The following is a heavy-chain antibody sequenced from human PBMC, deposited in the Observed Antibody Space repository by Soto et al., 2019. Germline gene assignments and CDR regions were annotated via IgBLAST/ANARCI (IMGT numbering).Heavy chain of an antibody. Sequence: EVQLVESGGVVVQPGGSLRLSCAASGFTFDDYTMHWVRQAPGKGLEWVSLITWDAGVIYYADSVRGRFIISRDNSKASLYLQMNSLRTEDTALYYCAKDMDDKGDFDSWGQGTLVTVSS. CDR2: ITWDAGVI. D-gene: IGHD3-9*01. CDR1: GFTFDDYT. CDR3: AKDMDDKGDFDS. J-gene: IGHJ4*02. V-gene: IGHV3-43*01.